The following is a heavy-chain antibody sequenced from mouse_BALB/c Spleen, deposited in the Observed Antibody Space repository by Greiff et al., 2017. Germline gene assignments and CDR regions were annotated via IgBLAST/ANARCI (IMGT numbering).Heavy chain of an antibody. V-gene: IGHV2-6-7*01. CDR3: ASLGPHYAMDY. CDR1: GFSLTGYG. D-gene: IGHD4-1*01. J-gene: IGHJ4*01. Sequence: QVQLKESGPGLVAPSQSLSITCTVSGFSLTGYGVNWVRQPPGKGLEWLGMIWGDGSTDYNSALKSRLSISKDNSKSQVFLKMNSLQTDDTARYYCASLGPHYAMDYWGQGTSVTVSS. CDR2: IWGDGST.